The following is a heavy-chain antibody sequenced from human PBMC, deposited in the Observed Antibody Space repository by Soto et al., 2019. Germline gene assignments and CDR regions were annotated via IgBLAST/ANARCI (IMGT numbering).Heavy chain of an antibody. Sequence: LRLSCAASGFTFDDYAMHWVRQPPGKGLEWIGYIYHSGSTYYNPSLKSRVTISVDKSKNQFSLKLSSVTAADTAVYYCARVAVAGTRVDYWCRGTLVTVSS. V-gene: IGHV4-30-2*01. D-gene: IGHD6-19*01. CDR1: GFTFDDYA. CDR2: IYHSGST. CDR3: ARVAVAGTRVDY. J-gene: IGHJ4*02.